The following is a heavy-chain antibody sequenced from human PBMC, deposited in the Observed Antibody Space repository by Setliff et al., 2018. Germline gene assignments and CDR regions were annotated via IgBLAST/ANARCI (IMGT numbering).Heavy chain of an antibody. Sequence: TLSLTCSVSGASLSSYFWTWIRQPPGKGLEWIGNIHTSESTKYNPSLKSRVTISLDTSKRQFSLKLTSVTAADTAVYYCARGPPGYYYYMNVWGQGTTVTVSS. CDR2: IHTSEST. J-gene: IGHJ6*03. CDR3: ARGPPGYYYYMNV. CDR1: GASLSSYF. V-gene: IGHV4-4*08.